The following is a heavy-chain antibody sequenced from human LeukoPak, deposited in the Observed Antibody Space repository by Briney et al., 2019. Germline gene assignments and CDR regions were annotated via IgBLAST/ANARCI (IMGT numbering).Heavy chain of an antibody. Sequence: TGGSLRLSCAASGFTFSSYAMHWVRQAPGKGLEWVAVISYDGSNKYYADSVKGRFTISRDNSKNTLYLQMNSLRAEDTAVYYCAREDWDGYNPDYWGQGTLATVSS. CDR2: ISYDGSNK. CDR3: AREDWDGYNPDY. V-gene: IGHV3-30-3*01. J-gene: IGHJ4*02. D-gene: IGHD5-24*01. CDR1: GFTFSSYA.